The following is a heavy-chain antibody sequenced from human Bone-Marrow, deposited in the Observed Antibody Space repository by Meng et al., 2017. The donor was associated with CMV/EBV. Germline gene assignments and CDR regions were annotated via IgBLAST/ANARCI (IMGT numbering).Heavy chain of an antibody. CDR1: GFTFSSYG. Sequence: GESLKISCAASGFTFSSYGMHWVRQAPGKGLEWVAFIRYDGSNTYYADSVKGRFTISRDNSKNTLYLQMNSLRAEDTAVYYCAKDLTSVTAADYYLDYWAQGTLATFSS. CDR2: IRYDGSNT. CDR3: AKDLTSVTAADYYLDY. V-gene: IGHV3-30*02. J-gene: IGHJ4*02. D-gene: IGHD6-13*01.